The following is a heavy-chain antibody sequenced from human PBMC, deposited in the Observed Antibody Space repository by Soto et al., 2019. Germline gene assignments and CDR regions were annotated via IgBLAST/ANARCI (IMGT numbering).Heavy chain of an antibody. V-gene: IGHV3-73*01. Sequence: EVQLVESGGGLVQPGGSLKLSCAASGFTFSGSAMHWVRQASGKGLEWVGRIRSKANSYATAYAASVKGRFTISRDDSKNTAYLQMNSLKTEDTAVYYCTSSGWSRQYYFDYWGQGTLVTVSS. CDR3: TSSGWSRQYYFDY. J-gene: IGHJ4*02. D-gene: IGHD6-19*01. CDR1: GFTFSGSA. CDR2: IRSKANSYAT.